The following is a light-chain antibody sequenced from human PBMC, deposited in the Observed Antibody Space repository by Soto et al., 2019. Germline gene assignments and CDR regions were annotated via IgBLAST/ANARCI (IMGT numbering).Light chain of an antibody. J-gene: IGKJ4*01. CDR3: QQNNNIPLT. V-gene: IGKV1-39*01. CDR1: QTISSY. CDR2: AAS. Sequence: IQMALSPSSLSPSVGDSDTIAWRASQTISSYLAWYQQKPGKAPKLLIYAASSLESGVPSRFSGSGSGTDFTLTISSLQPEDFATYYCQQNNNIPLTFGGGTKVDIK.